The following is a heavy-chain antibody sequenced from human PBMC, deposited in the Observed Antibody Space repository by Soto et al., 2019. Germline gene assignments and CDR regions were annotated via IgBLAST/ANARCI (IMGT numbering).Heavy chain of an antibody. D-gene: IGHD1-1*01. CDR2: MSHSGGT. V-gene: IGHV4-34*01. Sequence: PSETLSLTCAVYGGFVSSGSYYWSWIRQPPGKGLEWIGEMSHSGGTHFNPYLKSRVNISVDTSKNQFSLKMSSVTAADTALYFCARVERGTATTVVDAFDIWGPGTVVTVSS. CDR1: GGFVSSGSYY. J-gene: IGHJ3*02. CDR3: ARVERGTATTVVDAFDI.